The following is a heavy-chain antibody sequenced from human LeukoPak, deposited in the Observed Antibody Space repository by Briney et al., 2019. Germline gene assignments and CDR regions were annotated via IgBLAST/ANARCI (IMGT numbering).Heavy chain of an antibody. J-gene: IGHJ4*02. CDR1: GFTFSSYG. V-gene: IGHV3-33*01. Sequence: GGSLRLSCATSGFTFSSYGFHWVRQAPIKGLEWVAVVWYDGSKKYYADSVKGRFTISRDDSKNTVYLQMDSLRAEDTAMYYCARDRGDYSDYSDFFDAWGQGTLVTFSS. D-gene: IGHD4-11*01. CDR3: ARDRGDYSDYSDFFDA. CDR2: VWYDGSKK.